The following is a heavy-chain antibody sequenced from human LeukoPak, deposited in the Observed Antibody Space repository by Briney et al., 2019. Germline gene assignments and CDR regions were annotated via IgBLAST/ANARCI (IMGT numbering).Heavy chain of an antibody. J-gene: IGHJ4*02. D-gene: IGHD3-22*01. CDR1: GYTFTSYY. CDR2: ISPYNGNT. CDR3: ARDPGPYYESGGAYAY. V-gene: IGHV1-18*04. Sequence: ASVKVSCKASGYTFTSYYMHWVRQAPGQGLEWMGWISPYNGNTNYAQHLQGRVTMTADTSTSTAYMELRSLTSDDTAMYYCARDPGPYYESGGAYAYWGQGTLVTVSS.